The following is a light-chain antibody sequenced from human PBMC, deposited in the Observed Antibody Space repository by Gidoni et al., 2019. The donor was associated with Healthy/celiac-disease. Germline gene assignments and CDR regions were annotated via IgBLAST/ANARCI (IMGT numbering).Light chain of an antibody. CDR3: MQGTHWPRT. CDR2: TVS. V-gene: IGKV2-30*01. J-gene: IGKJ1*01. CDR1: QSLVNSGGDTY. Sequence: DVVMTQSPLSLPVTPGQPASISCRSSQSLVNSGGDTYLNWFQQRPGQSPRRLIYTVSNRDSGVPDRFSGSGSGTDFTLKISRVEAEDVGVYYCMQGTHWPRTFGQGTKVEIK.